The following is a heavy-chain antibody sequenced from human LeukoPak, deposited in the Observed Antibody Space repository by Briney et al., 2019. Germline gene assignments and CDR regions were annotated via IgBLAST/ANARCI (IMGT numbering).Heavy chain of an antibody. D-gene: IGHD2-15*01. Sequence: GASVKVSCKASGYTFTGYYMHWVRQAPRQGLEWMGRINPNSGGTNYAQKFQGRVTMTRDTSISTAYMELSRLRSDDTAVYYCARVIEGDAFDIWGQGTIVTVSS. V-gene: IGHV1-2*06. CDR1: GYTFTGYY. J-gene: IGHJ3*02. CDR3: ARVIEGDAFDI. CDR2: INPNSGGT.